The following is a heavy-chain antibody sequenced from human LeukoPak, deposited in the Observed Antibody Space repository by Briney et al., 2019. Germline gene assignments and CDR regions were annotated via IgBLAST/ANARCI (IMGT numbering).Heavy chain of an antibody. CDR2: IIPIFDRP. Sequence: SVKVSCKTIGGRFKSYGFSWVRQAPGQGLEWMGGIIPIFDRPNYAQKFEGRVTVTADKSTNTTYMEISSLTSDDTAVYYCARDAQWELRALDVWGRGTMVIVSS. CDR1: GGRFKSYG. V-gene: IGHV1-69*06. CDR3: ARDAQWELRALDV. D-gene: IGHD1-26*01. J-gene: IGHJ3*01.